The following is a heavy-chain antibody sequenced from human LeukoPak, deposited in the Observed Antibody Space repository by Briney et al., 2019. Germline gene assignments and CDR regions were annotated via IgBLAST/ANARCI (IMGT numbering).Heavy chain of an antibody. V-gene: IGHV3-7*01. J-gene: IGHJ4*02. CDR2: IKQDGSEK. CDR1: GFTFSSYW. D-gene: IGHD2-2*01. CDR3: ARGARSVVPAASFDY. Sequence: GGSLRLSCAASGFTFSSYWMSWVRQAPGKGLEWVANIKQDGSEKYYVDSVKGRFTISRDNAKNSLYLQMNSLRAEDTAAYYCARGARSVVPAASFDYWGQGTLVTVSS.